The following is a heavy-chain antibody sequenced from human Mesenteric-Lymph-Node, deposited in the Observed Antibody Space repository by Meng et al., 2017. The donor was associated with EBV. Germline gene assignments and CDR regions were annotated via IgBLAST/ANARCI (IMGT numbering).Heavy chain of an antibody. V-gene: IGHV3-23*04. Sequence: EVQLVESGGDLAPPGGSLRLSCAASGFTFSNYGMSWVRQAPGMGLEWVSAISSRGGDTYYADSVKGRFTISRDNSKSTLYLQMDSLRAEDTAVYYCAQDDSSGSIFDYRGQGPLVTVSS. CDR1: GFTFSNYG. J-gene: IGHJ4*02. CDR2: ISSRGGDT. CDR3: AQDDSSGSIFDY. D-gene: IGHD3-22*01.